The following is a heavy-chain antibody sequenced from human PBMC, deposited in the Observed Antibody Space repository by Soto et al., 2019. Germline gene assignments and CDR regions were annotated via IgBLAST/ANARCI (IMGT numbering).Heavy chain of an antibody. V-gene: IGHV1-2*02. CDR3: ARDWGDYIRFDAFDI. CDR2: INPNSGGT. Sequence: ASVKVSCKASGYTFTGYYMHWVRQAPGQGLEWMGWINPNSGGTNYADSVKGRFTISRDNARNSLFLQMHSLRAEDTAVYYCARDWGDYIRFDAFDIWGQGTMVTVS. D-gene: IGHD4-17*01. CDR1: GYTFTGYY. J-gene: IGHJ3*02.